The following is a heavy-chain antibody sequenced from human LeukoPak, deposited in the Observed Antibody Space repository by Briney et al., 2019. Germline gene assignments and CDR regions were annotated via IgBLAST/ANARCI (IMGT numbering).Heavy chain of an antibody. D-gene: IGHD1-26*01. CDR3: ARGNSGSYLGGMDV. CDR2: IWYDGSNK. V-gene: IGHV3-33*08. CDR1: GFTFSSYD. J-gene: IGHJ6*02. Sequence: QPGGSLRLSCAASGFTFSSYDMHWVRQAPGKGLEWVAVIWYDGSNKYYADSVKGRFTISRDNSKNTLYLQMNSLRAEDTAVYYCARGNSGSYLGGMDVWGQGTTVTVSS.